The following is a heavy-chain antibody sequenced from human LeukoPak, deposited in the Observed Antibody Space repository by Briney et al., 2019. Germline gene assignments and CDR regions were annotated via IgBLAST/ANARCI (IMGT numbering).Heavy chain of an antibody. V-gene: IGHV3-21*01. D-gene: IGHD1-26*01. CDR3: ARAGGSYHAFDI. J-gene: IGHJ3*02. CDR2: ISSSSSYI. Sequence: PGGSLRLSCAASGFTFSSYSMNWVRQAPGKGLEWVSSISSSSSYIYYADSVKGRFTISRDNAKNSLYLQMNSLRAGDTAVYYCARAGGSYHAFDIWGQGTMVTVSS. CDR1: GFTFSSYS.